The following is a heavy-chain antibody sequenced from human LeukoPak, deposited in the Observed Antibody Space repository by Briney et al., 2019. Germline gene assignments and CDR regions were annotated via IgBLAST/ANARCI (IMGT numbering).Heavy chain of an antibody. CDR1: GFTFSSYG. V-gene: IGHV3-33*01. Sequence: GGSLRLSCAASGFTFSSYGMHWVRQAPGKGLEWVAVIWYDGSNKYYADSVKGRFTISRDNSKNTLYLQMNSLRAEDTAVYYCAREISGYYYIDYWGQGTLVTVSS. D-gene: IGHD3-22*01. CDR2: IWYDGSNK. CDR3: AREISGYYYIDY. J-gene: IGHJ4*02.